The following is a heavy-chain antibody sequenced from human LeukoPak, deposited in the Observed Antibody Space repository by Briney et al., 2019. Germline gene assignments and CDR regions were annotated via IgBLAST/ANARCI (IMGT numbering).Heavy chain of an antibody. V-gene: IGHV4-59*01. J-gene: IGHJ5*02. CDR1: GGPINNYY. Sequence: SETLSLTCTVSGGPINNYYWSWIRQPPGKGLEWIGYIYHTGSTNYNPSLKSRVTISVDTSKNQFSLKLSSVTAADTAVYYCARDLHYDILTGPSRWFDPWGQGTLVTVSS. CDR3: ARDLHYDILTGPSRWFDP. D-gene: IGHD3-9*01. CDR2: IYHTGST.